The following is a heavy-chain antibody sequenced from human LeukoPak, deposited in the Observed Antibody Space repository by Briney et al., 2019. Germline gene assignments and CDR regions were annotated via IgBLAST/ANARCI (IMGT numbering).Heavy chain of an antibody. Sequence: SETLSLTCTVSGGSISSYYWSWIRQPPGKGLEWIGYIYYSGSTNYNPSLKSRVTISVDTSKNQFSLKLSSVIAADTAVYYCARGRYSYGGYYFDYWGQGTLVTVSS. J-gene: IGHJ4*02. CDR3: ARGRYSYGGYYFDY. CDR1: GGSISSYY. CDR2: IYYSGST. D-gene: IGHD5-18*01. V-gene: IGHV4-59*01.